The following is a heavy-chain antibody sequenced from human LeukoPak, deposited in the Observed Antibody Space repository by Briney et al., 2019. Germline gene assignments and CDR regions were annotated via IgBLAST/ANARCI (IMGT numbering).Heavy chain of an antibody. CDR2: IYSGGST. CDR1: GFTVSSNY. V-gene: IGHV3-53*01. CDR3: ARVGVDYYDSSGYAFDY. J-gene: IGHJ4*02. Sequence: PGGSLRLSCAASGFTVSSNYMSWVRQAPGKGLEWVSVIYSGGSTYYADSVKGRFTISRDNSKNPLYIQMNSLRAEDTAVYYCARVGVDYYDSSGYAFDYWGQGTLVTVSS. D-gene: IGHD3-22*01.